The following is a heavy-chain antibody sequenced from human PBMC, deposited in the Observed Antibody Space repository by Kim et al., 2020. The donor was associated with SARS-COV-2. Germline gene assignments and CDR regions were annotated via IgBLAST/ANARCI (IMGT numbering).Heavy chain of an antibody. Sequence: SETLSLTCTVSGGSISSSSYYWGWVRQPPGKGLEWIGSIYYSGSTYYNPSLKSRVTISVDTSKNQFSLKLSSVTAADTAVYYCARGALTRVDYWGQGTLVTVSS. J-gene: IGHJ4*02. V-gene: IGHV4-39*07. CDR2: IYYSGST. CDR1: GGSISSSSYY. CDR3: ARGALTRVDY. D-gene: IGHD3-16*01.